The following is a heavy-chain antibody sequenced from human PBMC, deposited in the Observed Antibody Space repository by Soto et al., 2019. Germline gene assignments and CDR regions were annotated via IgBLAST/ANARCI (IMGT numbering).Heavy chain of an antibody. V-gene: IGHV4-4*07. CDR1: GGSISSYY. CDR3: ASSYPYDYVWGSSFDY. CDR2: IYTSGST. Sequence: SETLSLTCTVSGGSISSYYWSWIRQPAGKGLEWIGRIYTSGSTNYNPSLNSRVTMSVDTSKNQFSLKLSSVTAADTAVYYCASSYPYDYVWGSSFDYWGQGTLVTVSS. D-gene: IGHD3-16*01. J-gene: IGHJ4*02.